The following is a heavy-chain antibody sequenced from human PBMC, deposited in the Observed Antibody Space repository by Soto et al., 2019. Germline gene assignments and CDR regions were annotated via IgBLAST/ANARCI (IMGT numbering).Heavy chain of an antibody. Sequence: QVQLVESGGGVVQPGRSLRLSCAASGFTFSSYGMHWVRQAPGKGLEWVAVIWYDGSNKYYADSVKGRFTISRDNSKNTLYLQMNSLRAEDTAVYYCARVVAYYGMDVWGQGTTVTVSS. CDR1: GFTFSSYG. CDR2: IWYDGSNK. V-gene: IGHV3-33*01. D-gene: IGHD2-15*01. CDR3: ARVVAYYGMDV. J-gene: IGHJ6*02.